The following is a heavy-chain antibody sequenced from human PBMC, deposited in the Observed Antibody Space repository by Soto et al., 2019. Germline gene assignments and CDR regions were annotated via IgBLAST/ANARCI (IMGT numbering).Heavy chain of an antibody. D-gene: IGHD3-3*01. V-gene: IGHV1-2*02. CDR1: GYPFPAYY. J-gene: IGHJ3*02. CDR3: ARGGGVGVAGSAAFDM. Sequence: QLHLVQSGAVVKKPGASVTVSCSASGYPFPAYYMHWVRQAPGRGLEWMGGINPATGAAKYTQTFQGRVTMTRDTSTSTVFMELSGLTSEDTAVFYCARGGGVGVAGSAAFDMWGQGTLVTVSS. CDR2: INPATGAA.